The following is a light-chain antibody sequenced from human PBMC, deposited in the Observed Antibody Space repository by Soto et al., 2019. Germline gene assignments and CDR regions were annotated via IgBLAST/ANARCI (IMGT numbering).Light chain of an antibody. CDR2: DAS. J-gene: IGKJ1*01. Sequence: EVVFTQSPDTLSLPPGERATLSCRASQSISSYLAWYQQKPGQAPRLLIYDASSRATGIPDRFSGGGSGTDFTLSVSGLEPEDFAVYYCQQYSSSPETFGQGTKVDIK. CDR1: QSISSY. V-gene: IGKV3-20*01. CDR3: QQYSSSPET.